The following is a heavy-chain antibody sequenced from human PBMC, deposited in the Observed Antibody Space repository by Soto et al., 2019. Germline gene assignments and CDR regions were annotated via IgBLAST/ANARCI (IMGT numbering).Heavy chain of an antibody. V-gene: IGHV3-33*01. CDR1: GFTFSNHG. CDR3: ARFTGVAAGGSLDY. Sequence: VGSLRLSCAASGFTFSNHGMHWVRQAPGKGLEWVAVIWYDGSKKYYADSVKGRFTVSRDNSKNTLYLQMNSLRAEDTAVYFCARFTGVAAGGSLDYWGQGTPVTVSS. D-gene: IGHD6-13*01. CDR2: IWYDGSKK. J-gene: IGHJ4*02.